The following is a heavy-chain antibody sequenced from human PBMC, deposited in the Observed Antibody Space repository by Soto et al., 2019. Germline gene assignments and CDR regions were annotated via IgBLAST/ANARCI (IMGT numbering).Heavy chain of an antibody. CDR1: GYTFTSCG. Sequence: GXSVKVTCKASGYTFTSCGIIWVRQAPGQGLEWMGWISAYNGNTNYAQKLQGRVTMTTDTSTSTAYMELRSLRSDDTAVYYCATSVGSYGQNWFDPWGQGTLVTVSS. J-gene: IGHJ5*02. CDR2: ISAYNGNT. V-gene: IGHV1-18*01. D-gene: IGHD1-26*01. CDR3: ATSVGSYGQNWFDP.